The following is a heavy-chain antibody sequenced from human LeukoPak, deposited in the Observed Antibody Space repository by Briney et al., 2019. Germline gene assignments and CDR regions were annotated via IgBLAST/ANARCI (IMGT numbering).Heavy chain of an antibody. V-gene: IGHV4-4*07. CDR1: GGSISSYY. CDR2: IYTSGST. CDR3: AREMGKQWLRNYYYYGMDV. Sequence: SETLSLTCTVSGGSISSYYWSWIRQPAGKGLEWIGRIYTSGSTNYNPSLKSRVTMSVDTSKNQFSLKLSSVTAADTAVYYCAREMGKQWLRNYYYYGMDVWGQGTTVTVSS. D-gene: IGHD6-19*01. J-gene: IGHJ6*02.